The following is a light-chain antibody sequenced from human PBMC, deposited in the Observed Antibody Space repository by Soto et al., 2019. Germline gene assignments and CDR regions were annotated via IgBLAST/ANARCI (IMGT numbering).Light chain of an antibody. Sequence: EIVMTQCPATLSVSAGERATLSCRANQSVSSNFLAWYQQKPGQAPRLLIYGASTRANGIPARFSGSGSGTEFTLTISSLQSEDFAVYYCQQYNNWHPITFGQGTRLEI. CDR1: QSVSSN. J-gene: IGKJ5*01. CDR2: GAS. CDR3: QQYNNWHPIT. V-gene: IGKV3D-15*01.